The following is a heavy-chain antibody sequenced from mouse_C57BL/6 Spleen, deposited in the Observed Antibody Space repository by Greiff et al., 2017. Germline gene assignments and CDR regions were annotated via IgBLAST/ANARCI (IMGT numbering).Heavy chain of an antibody. CDR2: IYPRSGNT. D-gene: IGHD1-1*01. CDR1: GYTFTSYG. J-gene: IGHJ3*01. Sequence: QVQLQQSGAELARPGASVKLSCKASGYTFTSYGISWVKQRTGQGLEWIGEIYPRSGNTYYNEKFKGKATLTADKSSSTAYMELRSLTSEDSAVYFCARGDYYGGIYAWFAYWGQGTLVTVSA. V-gene: IGHV1-81*01. CDR3: ARGDYYGGIYAWFAY.